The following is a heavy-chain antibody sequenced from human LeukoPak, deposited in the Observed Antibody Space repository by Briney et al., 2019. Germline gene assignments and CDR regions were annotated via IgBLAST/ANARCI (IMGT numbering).Heavy chain of an antibody. CDR3: ARRQLGPRLWDAFDV. CDR1: GFTFSIYT. D-gene: IGHD7-27*01. Sequence: GGSLRLSCAASGFTFSIYTMNWVRQAPGKGLEWVAYISSTSVSIDYADSVKGRFSISRQNAKNSLYLQITSLRAEDTAVYYCARRQLGPRLWDAFDVWGQGTVVTVSS. V-gene: IGHV3-48*04. J-gene: IGHJ3*01. CDR2: ISSTSVSI.